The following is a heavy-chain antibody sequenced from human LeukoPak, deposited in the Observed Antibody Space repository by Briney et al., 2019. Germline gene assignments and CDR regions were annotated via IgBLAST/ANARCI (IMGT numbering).Heavy chain of an antibody. V-gene: IGHV1-18*01. Sequence: ASVKVSCKASGYTFKRYGISWVRQAPGQGLEWMGWISTYNGDTNYAQKFQGRVIMTTDTSTSTAYLELRSLRSDDTAVYYCARDPSNTSGWYIYFDYWGQGTLVTVSS. D-gene: IGHD6-19*01. J-gene: IGHJ4*02. CDR1: GYTFKRYG. CDR2: ISTYNGDT. CDR3: ARDPSNTSGWYIYFDY.